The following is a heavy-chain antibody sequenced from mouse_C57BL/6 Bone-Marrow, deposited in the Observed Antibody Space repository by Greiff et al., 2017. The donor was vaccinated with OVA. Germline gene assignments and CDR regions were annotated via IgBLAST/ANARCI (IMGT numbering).Heavy chain of an antibody. J-gene: IGHJ1*03. CDR2: LDPEDGDT. CDR1: GFNIKDYY. D-gene: IGHD2-3*01. Sequence: VHVKQSGAELVRPGASVKLSCTASGFNIKDYYMHWVKQRPEQGLEWIGRLDPEDGDTEYAPKFQGKATMTADTSSNTAYLQLSSLTSEDTAVYYCTTDGYYWYFDVWGTGTTVTVSS. V-gene: IGHV14-1*01. CDR3: TTDGYYWYFDV.